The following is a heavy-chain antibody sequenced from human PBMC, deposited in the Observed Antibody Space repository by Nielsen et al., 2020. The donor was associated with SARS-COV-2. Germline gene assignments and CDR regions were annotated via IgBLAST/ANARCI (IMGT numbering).Heavy chain of an antibody. V-gene: IGHV1-58*02. CDR2: IVVGSTNT. CDR3: AADSRAAGRGGALY. J-gene: IGHJ4*02. Sequence: SVKVSCKASGYSFTSYDMHWVRQARGQRLEWIGWIVVGSTNTNYAQKFQERVTITRDMSTSTVYMELSNVGSDDTAVYYCAADSRAAGRGGALYWGQGTLVTVSS. D-gene: IGHD3-10*01. CDR1: GYSFTSYD.